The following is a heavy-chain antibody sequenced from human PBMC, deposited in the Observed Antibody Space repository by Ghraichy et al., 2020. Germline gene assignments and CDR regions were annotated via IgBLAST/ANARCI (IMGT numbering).Heavy chain of an antibody. CDR2: ISSSGVHI. CDR1: GFTFSSYS. J-gene: IGHJ5*02. V-gene: IGHV3-21*01. Sequence: GVSLRLSCAGSGFTFSSYSLNWVRQAPGKGLEWVSSISSSGVHIYYAESVRGRFTVSRDNAKNTLSLEMNSLRAEDTAVYYCARVAGFSSSWFGGAGWLDPWGQGTPVTVSS. CDR3: ARVAGFSSSWFGGAGWLDP. D-gene: IGHD3-10*01.